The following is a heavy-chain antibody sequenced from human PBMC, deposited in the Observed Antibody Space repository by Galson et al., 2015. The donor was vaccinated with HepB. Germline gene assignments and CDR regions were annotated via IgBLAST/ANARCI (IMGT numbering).Heavy chain of an antibody. D-gene: IGHD6-13*01. CDR2: MNPNSGNT. V-gene: IGHV1-8*01. CDR3: ARGLLSSSWYGN. CDR1: GYTFTSYD. Sequence: SVKVSCKASGYTFTSYDINWVRQATGQGLEWMGWMNPNSGNTGYAQKFQGRVTMTRNTSISTAYMELSSLRSEDTAVYYCARGLLSSSWYGNWGQGTLVTVSS. J-gene: IGHJ4*02.